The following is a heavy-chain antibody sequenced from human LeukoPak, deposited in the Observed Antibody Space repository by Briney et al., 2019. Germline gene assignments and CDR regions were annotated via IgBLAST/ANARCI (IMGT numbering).Heavy chain of an antibody. J-gene: IGHJ6*03. CDR3: ARSPAGANYYLDV. Sequence: PGGSLRLSCAASGFTFTSYEMNCVRQAPGKGLEWVSYISSSGSTTYYADSMKGRFTISRDNAKNSLYLQMNSLRAEDTAVYYCARSPAGANYYLDVWGKGTTVTISS. V-gene: IGHV3-48*03. CDR2: ISSSGSTT. D-gene: IGHD1-14*01. CDR1: GFTFTSYE.